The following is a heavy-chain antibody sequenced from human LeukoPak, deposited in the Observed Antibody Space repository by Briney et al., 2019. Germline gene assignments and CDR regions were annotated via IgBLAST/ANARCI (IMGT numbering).Heavy chain of an antibody. CDR1: GYTLTELS. D-gene: IGHD6-19*01. V-gene: IGHV1-24*01. CDR3: ATGMYSSGWYGDY. CDR2: FDPEDGET. J-gene: IGHJ4*02. Sequence: ASVKVSCNVSGYTLTELSMHWVREAPGKGLEWMGGFDPEDGETIYAQKFQGRVTMTEDTSTDTAYMELSSLRSEDTAVYYCATGMYSSGWYGDYWGQGTLVTVSS.